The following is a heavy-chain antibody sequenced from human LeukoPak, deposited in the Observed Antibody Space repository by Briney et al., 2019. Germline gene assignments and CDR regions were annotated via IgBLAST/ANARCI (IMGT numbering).Heavy chain of an antibody. D-gene: IGHD3-3*01. CDR3: RVDLSGGFDY. Sequence: ASVKVSCKTSGYTFIDFYLHWVRQAPGQGLEWLGWLNPKTGDTNHAQKLQGRVTITRDTSISTAYLELGSIKSDDTAVYYCRVDLSGGFDYWGQGTLVAVSS. CDR2: LNPKTGDT. CDR1: GYTFIDFY. V-gene: IGHV1-2*02. J-gene: IGHJ4*02.